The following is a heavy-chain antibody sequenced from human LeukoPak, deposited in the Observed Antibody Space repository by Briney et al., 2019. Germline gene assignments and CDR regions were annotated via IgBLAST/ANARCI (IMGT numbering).Heavy chain of an antibody. J-gene: IGHJ4*02. Sequence: PGGSLRLSCVVSGFSFSDYEMAWVRQAPGMGLEWISYNSNSGDIRRYADAVKGRFAISRDNAKNSVSLQMNSLRADDTGLYFCAGGPQYSGSYGDWGQGTLVTVSS. CDR1: GFSFSDYE. D-gene: IGHD1-26*01. V-gene: IGHV3-48*03. CDR3: AGGPQYSGSYGD. CDR2: NSNSGDIR.